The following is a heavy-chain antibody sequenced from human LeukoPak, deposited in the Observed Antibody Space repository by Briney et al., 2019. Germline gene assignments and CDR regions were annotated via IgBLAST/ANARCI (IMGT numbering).Heavy chain of an antibody. J-gene: IGHJ3*01. CDR3: ARLRNVGGNPHPFNV. D-gene: IGHD4-23*01. V-gene: IGHV3-23*01. CDR1: GFTFSSYA. CDR2: ISGSGGST. Sequence: GGPLRLSCAASGFTFSSYAMSWVRQAPGKGLEWVSAISGSGGSTYYADSLKGRFTISRDNAKKSLYLQMNSLRAEDTAVYYCARLRNVGGNPHPFNVWGQGTTVTVSS.